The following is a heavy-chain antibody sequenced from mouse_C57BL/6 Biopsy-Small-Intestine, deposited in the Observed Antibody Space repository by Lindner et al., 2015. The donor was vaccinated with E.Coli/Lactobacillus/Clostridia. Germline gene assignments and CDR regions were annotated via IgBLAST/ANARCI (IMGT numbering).Heavy chain of an antibody. J-gene: IGHJ2*01. CDR1: GYTFTSYG. V-gene: IGHV1-81*01. CDR2: IYPRSGNT. CDR3: ARSRLRQNY. D-gene: IGHD2-4*01. Sequence: QLQESGAELARPGASVKLSCKASGYTFTSYGISWVKQRTGQGLEWIGEIYPRSGNTYYNEEFKGKATLTADKSSSTAYMELRSLTSEDSAVYFCARSRLRQNYWGQGTTLTVSS.